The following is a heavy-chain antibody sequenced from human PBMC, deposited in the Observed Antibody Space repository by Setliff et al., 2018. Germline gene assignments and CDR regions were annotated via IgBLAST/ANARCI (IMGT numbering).Heavy chain of an antibody. CDR2: IKQDGSEK. CDR3: AKERDSSTWYGVFAVDS. Sequence: PGGSLRLSCAASGFTFSSHWMSWVRQAPGKGLEWVANIKQDGSEKYYVDSVKGRFTISRDNAKNSLYLQMNSPTAEDTAVYYCAKERDSSTWYGVFAVDSWGQGAQVTVSS. CDR1: GFTFSSHW. V-gene: IGHV3-7*03. D-gene: IGHD6-13*01. J-gene: IGHJ4*02.